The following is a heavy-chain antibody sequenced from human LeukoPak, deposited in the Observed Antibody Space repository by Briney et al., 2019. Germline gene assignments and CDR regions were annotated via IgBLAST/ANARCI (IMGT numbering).Heavy chain of an antibody. CDR2: MNPNSGNT. V-gene: IGHV1-8*03. Sequence: ASVKVSCKASGYTFTSYDINWVRQATGQGLEWMGWMNPNSGNTGYAQKFQGRVTITRNTSISTACMELSSLRSKDTAVYYCARGFTIFGVVIIQRADYWGQVILVTVSS. CDR3: ARGFTIFGVVIIQRADY. CDR1: GYTFTSYD. D-gene: IGHD3-3*01. J-gene: IGHJ4*02.